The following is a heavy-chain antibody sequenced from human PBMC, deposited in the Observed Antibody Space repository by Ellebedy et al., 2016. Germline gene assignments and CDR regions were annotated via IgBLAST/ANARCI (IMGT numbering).Heavy chain of an antibody. J-gene: IGHJ4*02. V-gene: IGHV5-51*01. CDR3: ALPFCSGGNCYLKY. Sequence: GESLKISCKGSGYSFSTYWIGWVRQMPGKGLEYMGIIYPYDSETRYSPSFQGQVTMSVDKSISTAYLQWTSLKASDTAMYYCALPFCSGGNCYLKYWGQGTLVTVPS. D-gene: IGHD2-15*01. CDR1: GYSFSTYW. CDR2: IYPYDSET.